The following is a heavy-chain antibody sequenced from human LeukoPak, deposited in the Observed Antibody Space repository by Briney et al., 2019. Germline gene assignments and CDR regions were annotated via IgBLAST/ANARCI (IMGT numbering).Heavy chain of an antibody. CDR2: ISSTGSIT. J-gene: IGHJ4*02. D-gene: IGHD4-17*01. CDR1: GFAFSDYY. CDR3: ARDPPDDLYGDYVPFDY. V-gene: IGHV3-11*04. Sequence: PGGSLRLSCAASGFAFSDYYMTWIRQSPGRGLEWISYISSTGSITYYADSVEGRFTISRDNAKNSLYLQMNSLRAEDTAVYYCARDPPDDLYGDYVPFDYWGQGTLVTVSS.